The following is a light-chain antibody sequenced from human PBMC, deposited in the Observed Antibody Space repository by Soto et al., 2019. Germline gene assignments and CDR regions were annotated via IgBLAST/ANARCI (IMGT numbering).Light chain of an antibody. CDR2: DVS. V-gene: IGLV2-14*01. J-gene: IGLJ7*01. CDR3: SSYTSSSTLVI. Sequence: QSALTQPASVSGSPGQSITISCTGTSSDVGVYNYVSWYQQHPGKAPKLMIYDVSNRPSGVSNRFSGSKSGYTASLTISGLQAEDEADYYCSSYTSSSTLVIFGGGTQLTVL. CDR1: SSDVGVYNY.